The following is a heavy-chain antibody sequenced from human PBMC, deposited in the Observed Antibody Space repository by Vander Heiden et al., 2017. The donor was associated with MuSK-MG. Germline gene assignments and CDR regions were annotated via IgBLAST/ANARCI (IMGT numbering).Heavy chain of an antibody. D-gene: IGHD1-26*01. J-gene: IGHJ3*02. CDR2: INHRGHT. CDR3: AREVPSGDDAFDI. CDR1: GGSFSAYY. V-gene: IGHV4-34*01. Sequence: QVQLQQWGAGLLKPSETMSLTCAVYGGSFSAYYWTWLRQPPGKGLEWIGEINHRGHTNYNPPLKSRLTISVDTSKSQFSLKLSSVTAADTAVYYCAREVPSGDDAFDIWGQGTMVSVSS.